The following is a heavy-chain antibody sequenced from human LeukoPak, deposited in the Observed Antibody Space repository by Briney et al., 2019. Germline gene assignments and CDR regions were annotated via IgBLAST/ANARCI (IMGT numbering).Heavy chain of an antibody. D-gene: IGHD2-2*01. J-gene: IGHJ5*02. CDR2: ISGSGGST. V-gene: IGHV3-23*01. CDR3: AKDEDIVVVPAAPNWFDP. Sequence: GGSLRLSCAVSGFSFSNSFMSWVRQAPGKGLEWVSAISGSGGSTYYADSVKGRFTISRDNSKNTLYLQMNSLRAEDTAVYYCAKDEDIVVVPAAPNWFDPWGQGTLVTVSS. CDR1: GFSFSNSF.